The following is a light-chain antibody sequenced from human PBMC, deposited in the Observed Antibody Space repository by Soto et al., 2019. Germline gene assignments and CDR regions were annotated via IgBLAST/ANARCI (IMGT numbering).Light chain of an antibody. CDR3: QQSYSTLLVT. V-gene: IGKV1-39*01. CDR2: AAS. Sequence: DIQMTQSPSSLSASVGDIVTITCRASQSFSSYLNWYQQKPGKAPKLLIYAASSLQSGVPSRFSGSGSGTDYTLTISSLQPEDFATYYCQQSYSTLLVTFGQGTKVDIK. J-gene: IGKJ1*01. CDR1: QSFSSY.